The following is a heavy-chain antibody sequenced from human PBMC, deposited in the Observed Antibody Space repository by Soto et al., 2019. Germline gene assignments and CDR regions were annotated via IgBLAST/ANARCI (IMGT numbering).Heavy chain of an antibody. V-gene: IGHV3-72*01. D-gene: IGHD3-10*01. J-gene: IGHJ6*02. CDR2: IRNKADSYTT. Sequence: EVQVVESGGGLVQPGGSLRLSCAASGFTFSDHYMDWVRQAPGKGLEWVGRIRNKADSYTTEFAASVNGRFTISREDSKNSVYLQMNSLQTEDSAVYYFARGLIRGYYYHGMDVWGQGTPVTVSS. CDR1: GFTFSDHY. CDR3: ARGLIRGYYYHGMDV.